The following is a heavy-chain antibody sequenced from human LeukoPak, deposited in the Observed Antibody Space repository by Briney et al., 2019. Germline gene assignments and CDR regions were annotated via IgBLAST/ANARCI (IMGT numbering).Heavy chain of an antibody. CDR3: ARGRKFRPRSYGDYDDY. V-gene: IGHV4-39*02. Sequence: PSETLSLTCTVSGGSISGSSYYWGWIRQPPGKGLEWIGSIYYSGSTYYNPSLKSRVTISVDTSKNQFSLKLNSVTATDTAVYYCARGRKFRPRSYGDYDDYWGQGTLVTVSS. J-gene: IGHJ4*02. D-gene: IGHD4-17*01. CDR1: GGSISGSSYY. CDR2: IYYSGST.